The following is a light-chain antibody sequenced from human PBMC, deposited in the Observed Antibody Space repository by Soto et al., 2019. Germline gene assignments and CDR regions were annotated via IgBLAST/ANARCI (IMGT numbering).Light chain of an antibody. CDR1: QSVSSY. CDR3: QQRSNWPSFT. V-gene: IGKV3-11*01. J-gene: IGKJ3*01. CDR2: DAS. Sequence: EIVLTQSPAPLSLSPGEGDTLSCRASQSVSSYLAWYQQKPGQAPRLLIYDASNRATGIPARFSGSGSGTDFTLTISSLEPEDFAVYYCQQRSNWPSFTFGPGTKVDIK.